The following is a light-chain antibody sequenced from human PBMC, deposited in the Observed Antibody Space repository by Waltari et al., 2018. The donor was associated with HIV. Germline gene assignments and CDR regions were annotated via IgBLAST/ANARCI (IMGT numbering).Light chain of an antibody. CDR1: SSDIGTYNY. J-gene: IGLJ2*01. CDR2: DVS. V-gene: IGLV2-14*01. CDR3: SSYTSSSTPVV. Sequence: QSALTQPASVSGSPGQSITISCTGTSSDIGTYNYVSWYQQHLGKAPKLMIYDVSNRPSGVSNRFSGSKSGNTASLTISGLQAEDEADYYCSSYTSSSTPVVFGGGTKLTVL.